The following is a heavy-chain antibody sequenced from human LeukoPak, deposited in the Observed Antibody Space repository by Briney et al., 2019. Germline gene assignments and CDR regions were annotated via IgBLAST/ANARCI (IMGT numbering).Heavy chain of an antibody. V-gene: IGHV3-21*01. CDR1: GFTFSNYS. CDR3: ARDAGYGYDRFDY. J-gene: IGHJ4*02. D-gene: IGHD5-18*01. Sequence: GGSLRLSCAASGFTFSNYSMNWVRQAPGKGLEWVSSISSSSTYIYYADSLKGRFTISRDNAKNSLYLQMNRLGVEDTAVYYCARDAGYGYDRFDYWGQGTQVTVSS. CDR2: ISSSSTYI.